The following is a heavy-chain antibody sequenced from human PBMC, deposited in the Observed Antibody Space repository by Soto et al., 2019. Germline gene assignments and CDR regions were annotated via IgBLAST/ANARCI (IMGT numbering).Heavy chain of an antibody. CDR3: ARGRDQWLPLYNWFDP. V-gene: IGHV1-8*01. CDR2: MNPNSGNT. Sequence: ASVKVSCKASGYTFTSYDINWVRQATGQGLEWMGWMNPNSGNTGYAQKFQGRVTMTRNTSISTAYMELSSLRSEDTAVYYCARGRDQWLPLYNWFDPWGQGTLVTVSS. CDR1: GYTFTSYD. J-gene: IGHJ5*02. D-gene: IGHD6-19*01.